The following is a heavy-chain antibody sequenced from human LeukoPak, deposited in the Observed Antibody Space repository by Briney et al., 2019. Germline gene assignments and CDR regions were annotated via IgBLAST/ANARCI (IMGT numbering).Heavy chain of an antibody. CDR3: TRGHWGLQS. Sequence: PSETLSLTCTVSGASVTDYYWSWIRQSPGKGLEWISYIHHSGNSDYNPSLRSRVTTSLDTSKNQFSLNLISVTAADTAVYYCTRGHWGLQSWSQGALVTVSS. V-gene: IGHV4-59*02. CDR2: IHHSGNS. CDR1: GASVTDYY. D-gene: IGHD7-27*01. J-gene: IGHJ5*02.